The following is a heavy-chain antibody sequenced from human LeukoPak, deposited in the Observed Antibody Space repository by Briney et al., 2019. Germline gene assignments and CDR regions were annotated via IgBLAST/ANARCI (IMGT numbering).Heavy chain of an antibody. V-gene: IGHV4-34*01. J-gene: IGHJ5*02. Sequence: PSETLSLTCAVYGGSFSGYYWSWIRQPPGKGLEWIGEINHSGSTNYNPSLKSRVTISVDTSKNQFSLKLSSVTAADTAVYYCARSLRRIQQTRWFDPWGQGTLVTVSS. CDR3: ARSLRRIQQTRWFDP. D-gene: IGHD5-18*01. CDR1: GGSFSGYY. CDR2: INHSGST.